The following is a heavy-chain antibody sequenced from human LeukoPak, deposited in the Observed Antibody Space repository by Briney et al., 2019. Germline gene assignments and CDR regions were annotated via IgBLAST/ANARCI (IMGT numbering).Heavy chain of an antibody. CDR1: GGSFSGYY. V-gene: IGHV4-34*01. Sequence: PSETLSLTCAVYGGSFSGYYWSWIRQPPGKGLEWIGEINHSGSTNYNPSLKSRVTISVDTSKNQFSLKLSSVTAADTAVYYCARGGSYYDSSGYYYYYYYMDVWGKGTTVTVSS. CDR3: ARGGSYYDSSGYYYYYYYMDV. J-gene: IGHJ6*03. D-gene: IGHD3-22*01. CDR2: INHSGST.